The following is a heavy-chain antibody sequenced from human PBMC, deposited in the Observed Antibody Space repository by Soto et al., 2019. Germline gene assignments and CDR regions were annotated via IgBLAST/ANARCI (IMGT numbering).Heavy chain of an antibody. J-gene: IGHJ3*02. V-gene: IGHV3-30*18. CDR1: GFMFSGFG. CDR3: ANPSGYYFGLGSHDGASDM. Sequence: QVQLVESGGGVVQPGRSLRLSCAASGFMFSGFGMHWVRQAPGKGLQWVAGISKDGSKKYYADSVKGRFTISRDNSKKTLYLQMNSLRAEDTAVYYCANPSGYYFGLGSHDGASDMWGQGTVVTVFS. CDR2: ISKDGSKK. D-gene: IGHD3-9*01.